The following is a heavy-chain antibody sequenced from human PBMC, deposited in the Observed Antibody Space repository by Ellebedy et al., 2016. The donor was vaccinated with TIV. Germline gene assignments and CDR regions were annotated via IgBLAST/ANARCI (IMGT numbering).Heavy chain of an antibody. J-gene: IGHJ4*02. CDR2: IDPAGSET. CDR3: VRGGGSGNHFEF. Sequence: PGGSLRLSCADSDFAFSFYWMSWVRQAPGKGLEWVANIDPAGSETNYVDSVKGRFTMSRDNAKSSLFLQMSSLRPDDTAVYYCVRGGGSGNHFEFWGQGTLVAVSS. CDR1: DFAFSFYW. D-gene: IGHD6-19*01. V-gene: IGHV3-7*01.